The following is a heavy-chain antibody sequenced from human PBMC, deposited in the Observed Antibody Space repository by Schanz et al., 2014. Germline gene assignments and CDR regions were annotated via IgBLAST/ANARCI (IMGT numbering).Heavy chain of an antibody. Sequence: VQLVESGGGVVQPGRSLRLSCVASGFTFSSYGMHWVRQAPGKGLEWVSALSGSGGSTYYADSVKGRFTISRDNSENTLYLQMNSLSADDTAVFYCAKGMGYCSGGTCYDYYYYGLDVWGQGTTVTVSS. V-gene: IGHV3-23*04. CDR1: GFTFSSYG. CDR2: LSGSGGST. D-gene: IGHD2-15*01. CDR3: AKGMGYCSGGTCYDYYYYGLDV. J-gene: IGHJ6*02.